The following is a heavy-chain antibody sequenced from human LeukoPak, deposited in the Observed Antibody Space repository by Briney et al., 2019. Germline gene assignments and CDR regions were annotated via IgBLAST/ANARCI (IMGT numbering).Heavy chain of an antibody. J-gene: IGHJ6*03. CDR1: GYSFTNYW. V-gene: IGHV5-51*01. CDR3: VRLRFSRAEPDRYCSMDV. D-gene: IGHD2-2*01. Sequence: GESLKISCETSGYSFTNYWNGWVRQMPGKGLEWVGIIYPGDSDTRYSPSFQGQVTISADKSISTAYLQWSGLKASDTAMYYCVRLRFSRAEPDRYCSMDVWGKGTTVTVSS. CDR2: IYPGDSDT.